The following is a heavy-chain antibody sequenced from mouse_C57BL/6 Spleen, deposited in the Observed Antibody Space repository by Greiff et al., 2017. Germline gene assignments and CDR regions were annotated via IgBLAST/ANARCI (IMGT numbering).Heavy chain of an antibody. CDR2: IDPEDGET. V-gene: IGHV14-2*01. CDR1: GFNIKDYY. Sequence: EVQLQESGAELVKPGASVKLSCTASGFNIKDYYMHWVKQRTEQGLEWIGRIDPEDGETKYAPKFQGKATITADTSSNAAYLQLSSLTSEDTAVYYCARPIYYGYDGGACYAMDYWGQGTSVTVSS. CDR3: ARPIYYGYDGGACYAMDY. J-gene: IGHJ4*01. D-gene: IGHD2-2*01.